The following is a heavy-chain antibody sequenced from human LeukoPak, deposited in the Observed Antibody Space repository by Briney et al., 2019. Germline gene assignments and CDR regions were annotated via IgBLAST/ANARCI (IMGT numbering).Heavy chain of an antibody. CDR1: GFTFSNYG. CDR3: ARDRSGIYDAFDI. V-gene: IGHV3-30*03. D-gene: IGHD1-14*01. CDR2: ISKDGSNK. Sequence: GGSLRLSCAAAGFTFSNYGIHWVRQAPGKGLEWVAVISKDGSNKDYADSVKGRFIISRDNSKNTLYLQMNSLRAEDAAVYYCARDRSGIYDAFDIWGQGTMVTVSS. J-gene: IGHJ3*02.